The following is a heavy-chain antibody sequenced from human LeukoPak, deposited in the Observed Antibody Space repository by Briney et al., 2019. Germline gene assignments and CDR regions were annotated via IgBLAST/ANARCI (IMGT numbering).Heavy chain of an antibody. D-gene: IGHD4-23*01. CDR1: GYTLTELS. CDR3: ATDLLADYGGKERY. Sequence: GASVKVSCKVSGYTLTELSMHWVRQAPGKGLEWMGGFDPEDGETIYAQKFQGRVTMTEDTPTDTAYMELSSLRSEDTAVYYCATDLLADYGGKERYWGQGTLVTVSS. CDR2: FDPEDGET. J-gene: IGHJ4*02. V-gene: IGHV1-24*01.